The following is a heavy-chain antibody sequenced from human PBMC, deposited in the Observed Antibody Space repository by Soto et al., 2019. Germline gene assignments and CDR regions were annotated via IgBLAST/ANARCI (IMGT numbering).Heavy chain of an antibody. CDR2: INVNSGDI. CDR3: ARDMDYYYRSGTGNGNGV. J-gene: IGHJ6*02. D-gene: IGHD3-10*01. CDR1: GYTFTAYC. Sequence: QEQLVPSGPAVKKPGASVRVSCKASGYTFTAYCVQWVRQAPGQGLQWKGWINVNSGDIKYAQAFQGRVTLTRDTSISTVYMELNRLTTDDTAVYYWARDMDYYYRSGTGNGNGVWGQGTTVPV. V-gene: IGHV1-2*02.